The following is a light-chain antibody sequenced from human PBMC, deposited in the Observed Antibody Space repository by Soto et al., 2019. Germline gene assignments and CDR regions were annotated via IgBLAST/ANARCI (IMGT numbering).Light chain of an antibody. CDR1: SSNIGAGYD. J-gene: IGLJ1*01. CDR3: ATWDDSLNAYV. CDR2: GNS. V-gene: IGLV1-40*01. Sequence: QSVLTQPPSVSGAPGQRVTISCTGSSSNIGAGYDVHWYQQLPGTAPKLLIYGNSNRPSGVPDRFSGSKSGTSASLAITGLQAEDEADYYCATWDDSLNAYVFGPGTKVTVL.